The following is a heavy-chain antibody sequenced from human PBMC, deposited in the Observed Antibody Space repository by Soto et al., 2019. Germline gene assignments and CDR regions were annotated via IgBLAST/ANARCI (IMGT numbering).Heavy chain of an antibody. CDR2: ISSSGGDI. V-gene: IGHV3-11*01. Sequence: LRLSCAASGFSFSDYYMSWIRQAPGKGLEWVTYISSSGGDIYYADSVKGRFTISRDNAKKSLYLQMNSLGADDTAVYYCARTLGVSTIPSWGQGTLVTVSS. D-gene: IGHD2-2*01. CDR1: GFSFSDYY. CDR3: ARTLGVSTIPS. J-gene: IGHJ5*02.